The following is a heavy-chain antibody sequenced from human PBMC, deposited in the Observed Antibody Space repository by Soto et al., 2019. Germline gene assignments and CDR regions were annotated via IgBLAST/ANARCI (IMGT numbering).Heavy chain of an antibody. CDR3: ARSRGIAAAGNNWFDP. V-gene: IGHV4-34*01. CDR1: GGSFIGYY. J-gene: IGHJ5*02. Sequence: PSETLSLTCAVYGGSFIGYYWIWIRQPPGKGLEWIGEINHSGSTNYNPSLKSRVTISVDTSKNQFSLKLSSVTAADTAVYYCARSRGIAAAGNNWFDPWGQGTLVTVSS. CDR2: INHSGST. D-gene: IGHD6-13*01.